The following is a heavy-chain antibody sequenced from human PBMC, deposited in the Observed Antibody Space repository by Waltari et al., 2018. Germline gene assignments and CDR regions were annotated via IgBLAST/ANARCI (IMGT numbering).Heavy chain of an antibody. J-gene: IGHJ4*02. CDR2: ISGGGGGT. Sequence: EVQLVESGGGLVQPGGSLRLSCAASGFTFSSYAMSWVRQAPGRGLEWVSAISGGGGGTYYADSVKGRFTIFRDTSKNTLYLQMTSLRADDTAVYYCATAPEPVTTRFDYWGQGTLVTVSS. CDR1: GFTFSSYA. D-gene: IGHD4-17*01. V-gene: IGHV3-23*04. CDR3: ATAPEPVTTRFDY.